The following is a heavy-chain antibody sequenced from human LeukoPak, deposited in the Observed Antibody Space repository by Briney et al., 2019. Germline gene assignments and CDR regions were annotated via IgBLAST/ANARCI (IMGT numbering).Heavy chain of an antibody. CDR3: AKEGDIVLGNYMDV. D-gene: IGHD2-8*01. V-gene: IGHV3-23*01. CDR1: GFTFGTYG. Sequence: TGGSLRLSCVASGFTFGTYGMSWVRQAPGKGLEWVSAISGSGGSTYYADSVKGRFTISRDNSMNTLYLQMNTLRAEDTAVYYCAKEGDIVLGNYMDVWGTGTTVTVSS. J-gene: IGHJ6*03. CDR2: ISGSGGST.